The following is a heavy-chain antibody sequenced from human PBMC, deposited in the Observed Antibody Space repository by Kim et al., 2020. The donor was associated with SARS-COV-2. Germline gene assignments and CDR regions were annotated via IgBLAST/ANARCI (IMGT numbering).Heavy chain of an antibody. Sequence: KGRFTISRDNYKNTLYLQMNSLRAEDTAVYYCARGIAAAGMDYYYYGMDVWGQGTTVTVSS. CDR3: ARGIAAAGMDYYYYGMDV. V-gene: IGHV3-30*01. J-gene: IGHJ6*02. D-gene: IGHD6-13*01.